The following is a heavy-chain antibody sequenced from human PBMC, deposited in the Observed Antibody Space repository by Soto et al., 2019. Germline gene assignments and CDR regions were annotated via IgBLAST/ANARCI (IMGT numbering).Heavy chain of an antibody. Sequence: EVQLVESGGGLVQPGGSLRLSCAASGFTFSSYSMNWVRQAPGKGLEWVSYISSSSSTIYYADSVKGRFTISRDNAKNSLYLQMNSLRAEDTAVYYCARETGYDYIWGSYSNWFDPWGQGTLVTVSS. CDR2: ISSSSSTI. J-gene: IGHJ5*02. D-gene: IGHD3-16*01. V-gene: IGHV3-48*01. CDR3: ARETGYDYIWGSYSNWFDP. CDR1: GFTFSSYS.